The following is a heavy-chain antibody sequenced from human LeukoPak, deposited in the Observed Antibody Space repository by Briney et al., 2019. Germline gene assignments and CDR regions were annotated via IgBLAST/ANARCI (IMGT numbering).Heavy chain of an antibody. Sequence: PSETLSLTCSVSGGSISGAYWSWIRQAPGKGLEWIGYIYYSGSTDYNPSLKSRVTISVDTSKNQFSLKLSSVTAADTAVYYCARGYSYTNFDYWGQGTLVTVSS. CDR1: GGSISGAY. D-gene: IGHD5-18*01. CDR2: IYYSGST. CDR3: ARGYSYTNFDY. J-gene: IGHJ4*02. V-gene: IGHV4-59*01.